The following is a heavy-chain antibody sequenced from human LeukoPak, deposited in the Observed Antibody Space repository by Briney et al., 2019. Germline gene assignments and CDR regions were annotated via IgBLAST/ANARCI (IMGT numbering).Heavy chain of an antibody. J-gene: IGHJ4*02. CDR1: GGSFSGYY. D-gene: IGHD2-15*01. CDR2: INHSGDT. V-gene: IGHV4-34*01. CDR3: ARTLGHCSGGSCPPGY. Sequence: PSETLSLTCAVYGGSFSGYYWSWIRQPPGKGLEWIGEINHSGDTYYNPSLKSRLTVSVDTSKNQFSLKLNSVTAADTAVYYCARTLGHCSGGSCPPGYWGQGSLVTVSS.